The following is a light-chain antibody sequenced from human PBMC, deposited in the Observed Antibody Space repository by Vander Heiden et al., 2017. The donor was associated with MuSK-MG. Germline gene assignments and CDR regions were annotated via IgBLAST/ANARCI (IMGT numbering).Light chain of an antibody. V-gene: IGKV3-20*01. CDR2: GAS. CDR1: QSVSSSY. CDR3: QQYGSSFT. J-gene: IGKJ3*01. Sequence: EIVLTQSPGTLSLSPGERATLSCRASQSVSSSYLAWYQQKPGQAPRLIIYGASSRATGIPDRFSGSGSGTDFTLTISRLEPEDFAVYYCQQYGSSFTFGPGTKVDIK.